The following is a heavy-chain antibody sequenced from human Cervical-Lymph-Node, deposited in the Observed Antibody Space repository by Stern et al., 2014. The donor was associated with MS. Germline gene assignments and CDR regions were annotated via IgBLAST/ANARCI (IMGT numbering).Heavy chain of an antibody. CDR2: ISAYNGNT. J-gene: IGHJ6*02. D-gene: IGHD3-22*01. CDR3: ARGDPYDSTRTYCYGMDV. V-gene: IGHV1-18*01. CDR1: GYTFTSYG. Sequence: QVQLVQSGAEVKKPGASVKVSCKASGYTFTSYGISWVRQATGQGLEWMGWISAYNGNTNYAQKLQGRVTMTTDTSTSTAYMELRSLRSDDTAVYYCARGDPYDSTRTYCYGMDVWGQGTTVTVSS.